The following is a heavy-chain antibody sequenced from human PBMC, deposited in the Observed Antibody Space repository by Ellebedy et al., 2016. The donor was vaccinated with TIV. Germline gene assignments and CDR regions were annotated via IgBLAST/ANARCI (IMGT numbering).Heavy chain of an antibody. V-gene: IGHV1-18*04. D-gene: IGHD3-22*01. Sequence: ASVKVSCKASGYTFSDYGISWVRQAPGHGPEWLGWISGDNGIRHFAQKVQGRVALTTDTSTNTAFMELRSLRSDDTAVYYCAREEMYFYDSAGFYYGSHGMDVWGQGTTVTVSS. CDR1: GYTFSDYG. CDR2: ISGDNGIR. J-gene: IGHJ6*02. CDR3: AREEMYFYDSAGFYYGSHGMDV.